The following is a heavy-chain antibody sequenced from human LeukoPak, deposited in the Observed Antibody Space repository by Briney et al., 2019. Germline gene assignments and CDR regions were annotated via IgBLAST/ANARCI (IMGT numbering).Heavy chain of an antibody. V-gene: IGHV3-21*01. D-gene: IGHD3-22*01. J-gene: IGHJ3*02. CDR2: ISSSSSYI. CDR3: AREQTSLVVITVNDAFDI. Sequence: GGPLRLSCGASGFTFSSYSMNWVRQAPGKGLEWVSSISSSSSYIYYADSVKGRFTISRDNAKNSLYLQMNSLRAEDTAVYYCAREQTSLVVITVNDAFDIWGQGTMVTVSS. CDR1: GFTFSSYS.